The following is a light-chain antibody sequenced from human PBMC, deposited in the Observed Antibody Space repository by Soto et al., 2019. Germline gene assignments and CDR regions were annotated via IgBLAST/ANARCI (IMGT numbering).Light chain of an antibody. J-gene: IGLJ1*01. V-gene: IGLV2-14*03. CDR1: SSDVGGYNY. Sequence: QSVLTQPASVSGSPGQSITISCTGTSSDVGGYNYVSWYQQHPGKAPKLMIYDVSDRPSGVSNRFSASKSGNTASLTISGLQAEDEADYYCCSYTSSSTPWVFGTGTKVTDL. CDR3: CSYTSSSTPWV. CDR2: DVS.